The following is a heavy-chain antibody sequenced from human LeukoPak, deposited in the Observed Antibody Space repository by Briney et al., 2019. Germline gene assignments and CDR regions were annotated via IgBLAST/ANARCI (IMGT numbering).Heavy chain of an antibody. V-gene: IGHV3-53*05. Sequence: PGGSLRLSCAASGFTVSSNYMSWVRQAPGKGLKWVSVIYSGGSTYYADSVKGRFTISRDNSKNTLYLQMNSLRAEDTAVYYCAKDQSLIVGATTLDYWGQGTLVTVSS. CDR2: IYSGGST. D-gene: IGHD1-26*01. CDR1: GFTVSSNY. CDR3: AKDQSLIVGATTLDY. J-gene: IGHJ4*02.